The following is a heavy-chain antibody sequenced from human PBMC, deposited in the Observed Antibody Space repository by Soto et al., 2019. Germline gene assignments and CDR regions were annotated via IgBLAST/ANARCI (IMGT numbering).Heavy chain of an antibody. D-gene: IGHD1-1*01. Sequence: QVHLVQSGAEVRKPGASVKVSCKGSGYTFTTYGITWVRQAPGQGLEWMGWISAHNGNTTYAQKLQGRVTVTRDTSTSTAYMELRNLRSDDTAVYYCARGRYGDYWGQGALVTVSS. CDR2: ISAHNGNT. V-gene: IGHV1-18*01. CDR1: GYTFTTYG. CDR3: ARGRYGDY. J-gene: IGHJ4*02.